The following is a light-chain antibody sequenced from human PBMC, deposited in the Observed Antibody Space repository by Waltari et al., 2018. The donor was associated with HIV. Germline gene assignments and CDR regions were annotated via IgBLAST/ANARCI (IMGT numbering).Light chain of an antibody. J-gene: IGLJ2*01. V-gene: IGLV1-40*01. CDR3: QSYDNKLGGVV. CDR2: GST. Sequence: QSVLTQPPSVSGAPGQRVTISCPGTNSNVGAGFDVHWYRQLPGTAPTLIIYGSTIRPSGVSDRVSASKSGTSASLAITGLRADDEADYYCQSYDNKLGGVVFGGGTKLTVL. CDR1: NSNVGAGFD.